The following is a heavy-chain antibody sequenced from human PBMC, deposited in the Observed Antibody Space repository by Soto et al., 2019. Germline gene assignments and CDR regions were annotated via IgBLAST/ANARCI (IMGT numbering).Heavy chain of an antibody. D-gene: IGHD2-2*01. Sequence: QVQLQQWGAGLLKPSETLSLTCAVYGGSFSGYYWSWIRQPPGKGLEWIGEINHSGSTNYNPSLKSRFTISVDTSKNQFYLKLSSVTAADTAVYYCAQIGYCSSTSCYEVDYWGQGTLVTVSS. V-gene: IGHV4-34*01. CDR2: INHSGST. CDR1: GGSFSGYY. CDR3: AQIGYCSSTSCYEVDY. J-gene: IGHJ4*02.